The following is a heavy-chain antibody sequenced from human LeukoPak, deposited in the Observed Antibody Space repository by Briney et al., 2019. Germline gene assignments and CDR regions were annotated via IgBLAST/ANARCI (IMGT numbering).Heavy chain of an antibody. CDR2: ISGSGGGT. CDR3: AKDRDFWSGYHDGY. D-gene: IGHD3-3*01. Sequence: GGSLRLSCAASGFTPSSYAMSWVRQAPGKGLEWVSGISGSGGGTYYADSVKGRFTISRDSYRNTLYLYMNSLRAEDTAVYYCAKDRDFWSGYHDGYWGQGTLVTVSS. V-gene: IGHV3-23*01. CDR1: GFTPSSYA. J-gene: IGHJ4*02.